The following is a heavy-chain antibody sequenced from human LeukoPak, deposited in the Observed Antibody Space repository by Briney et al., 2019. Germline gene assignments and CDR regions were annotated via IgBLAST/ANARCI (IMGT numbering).Heavy chain of an antibody. D-gene: IGHD6-6*01. CDR2: ISSSSSYI. J-gene: IGHJ4*02. V-gene: IGHV3-21*01. Sequence: GGSLSLSCAASGFTFSSYSMNWVRQAPGKGLEWVSFISSSSSYIYYADSVKGRFTISRDNAKNSLYLQMNSLRAEDTAVYYCARSPSEQLADPFDYWGQGTLVTVSS. CDR1: GFTFSSYS. CDR3: ARSPSEQLADPFDY.